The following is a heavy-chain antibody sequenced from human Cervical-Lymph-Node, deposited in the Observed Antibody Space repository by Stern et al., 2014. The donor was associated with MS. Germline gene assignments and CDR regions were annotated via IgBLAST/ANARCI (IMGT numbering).Heavy chain of an antibody. CDR3: GRISGYSGGWYYFDY. CDR2: INPNGGGT. V-gene: IGHV1-46*01. Sequence: VQLVESGAEVKKPGASVKVSCKASGYTFTSYYVDWGRQAPGQGLEWMGMINPNGGGTSYAQKFQGRVAMTRDTSTSTVYMELSSLRSEDTAVYYCGRISGYSGGWYYFDYWGQGTLVTVSS. D-gene: IGHD6-19*01. J-gene: IGHJ4*02. CDR1: GYTFTSYY.